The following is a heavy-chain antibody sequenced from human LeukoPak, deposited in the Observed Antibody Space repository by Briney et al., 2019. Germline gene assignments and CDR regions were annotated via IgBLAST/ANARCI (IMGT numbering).Heavy chain of an antibody. D-gene: IGHD3-10*01. J-gene: IGHJ4*02. CDR1: GGSFSGYY. CDR2: INHSGST. Sequence: SETLFLTCAVYGGSFSGYYWSWIRQPPGKGLEWIGEINHSGSTNYNPSLKSRVTISVDTSKNQFSLKLSSVTAADTAVYYCARRITMVRGVHRPFDYWGQGTLVTVSS. V-gene: IGHV4-34*01. CDR3: ARRITMVRGVHRPFDY.